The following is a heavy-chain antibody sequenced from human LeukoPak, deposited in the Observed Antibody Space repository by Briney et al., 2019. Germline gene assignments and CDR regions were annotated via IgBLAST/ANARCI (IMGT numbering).Heavy chain of an antibody. D-gene: IGHD4-17*01. CDR3: AKDPNGDYVGAFDF. Sequence: PGGSLRLSCAAPEFTFSRYAMTWVRQAPGKGLEWVSSITSRDGRTSYTDSVKGRFTVSRDDSKNTLYLQMNSLRVEDTAVYYCAKDPNGDYVGAFDFWGLGTLVTVSS. CDR2: ITSRDGRT. J-gene: IGHJ3*01. CDR1: EFTFSRYA. V-gene: IGHV3-23*01.